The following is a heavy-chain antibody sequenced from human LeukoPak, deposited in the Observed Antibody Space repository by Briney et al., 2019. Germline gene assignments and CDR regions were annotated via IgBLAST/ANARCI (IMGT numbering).Heavy chain of an antibody. V-gene: IGHV4-61*05. CDR1: GGSISSSNYY. CDR2: IYYSGST. CDR3: ARVGGYCSGGSCYSLWDAFDI. Sequence: SETLSLTCTVSGGSISSSNYYWGWIRQPPGTGLEWIGYIYYSGSTNYNPSLKSRVTISVDTSKNQFSLKLSSVTAADTAVYYCARVGGYCSGGSCYSLWDAFDIWGQGTMVTVSS. J-gene: IGHJ3*02. D-gene: IGHD2-15*01.